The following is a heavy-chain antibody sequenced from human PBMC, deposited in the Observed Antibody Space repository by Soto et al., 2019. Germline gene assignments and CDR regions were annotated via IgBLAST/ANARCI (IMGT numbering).Heavy chain of an antibody. CDR2: IYYSGST. J-gene: IGHJ4*02. CDR3: AREDEQWLNFDY. D-gene: IGHD6-19*01. Sequence: PSETLSLTCTVSGGSISSGGYYWSWIRQHPGKGLEWIGYIYYSGSTYYNPSLKSRVTISVDTSKNQFSLKLSSVTAADTAVYYCAREDEQWLNFDYWGQGTLVTVSS. CDR1: GGSISSGGYY. V-gene: IGHV4-31*03.